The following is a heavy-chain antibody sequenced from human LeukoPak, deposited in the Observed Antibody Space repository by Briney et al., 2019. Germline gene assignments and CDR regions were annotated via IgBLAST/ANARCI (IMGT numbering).Heavy chain of an antibody. Sequence: ESGPTLVNPTQTLTLTCAFSEFSLSTSGMCVSWIRQPPGKALGWLALIDWDGDKYYSTSLKTRLTISKDTSKNQVVLTMTNMDPVDTATYYCARMMYGDFVNYFDSWGQGTLVTVSS. CDR3: ARMMYGDFVNYFDS. CDR1: EFSLSTSGMC. V-gene: IGHV2-70*01. J-gene: IGHJ4*02. CDR2: IDWDGDK. D-gene: IGHD4-17*01.